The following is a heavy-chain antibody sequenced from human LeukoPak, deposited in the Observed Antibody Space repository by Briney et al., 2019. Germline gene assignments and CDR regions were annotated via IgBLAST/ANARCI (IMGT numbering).Heavy chain of an antibody. V-gene: IGHV3-21*01. CDR1: GFTFSNYN. D-gene: IGHD3-10*01. CDR2: ITSSGTYT. J-gene: IGHJ4*02. CDR3: ARGPYGSGSYHDY. Sequence: GGSLRLSCADSGFTFSNYNMNWVRQAPGKAMEWVSSITSSGTYTFYADSVKGRFTISRDNAKNSLYLQMDSLGPEDTAVYYCARGPYGSGSYHDYWGQGTLVTVSS.